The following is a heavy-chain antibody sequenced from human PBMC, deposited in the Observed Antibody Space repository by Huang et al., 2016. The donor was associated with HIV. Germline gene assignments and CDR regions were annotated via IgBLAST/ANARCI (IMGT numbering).Heavy chain of an antibody. Sequence: QVQLLQSGAEVKKPGSSVKVSCKASGGTFNSQTVSWVRQAPGQGLEWMGGIIPIFGPANYAQKFQGRVTITADDSTSTAYMELNSLISEDTAMYYCARDGGRGYSYGYMDYWGQGTLVTVSS. CDR3: ARDGGRGYSYGYMDY. J-gene: IGHJ4*02. D-gene: IGHD5-18*01. CDR1: GGTFNSQT. V-gene: IGHV1-69*13. CDR2: IIPIFGPA.